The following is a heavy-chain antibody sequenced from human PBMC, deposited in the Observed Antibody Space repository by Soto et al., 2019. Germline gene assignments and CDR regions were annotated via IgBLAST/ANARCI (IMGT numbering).Heavy chain of an antibody. CDR1: GGTFSSYA. V-gene: IGHV1-69*06. D-gene: IGHD3-10*01. J-gene: IGHJ6*02. CDR3: ASAWQYYYGSGRYYNLAFYYYYGMDV. CDR2: IIPIFGTA. Sequence: SVKVSCKASGGTFSSYAISWVRQAPGQGLEWMGGIIPIFGTANYAQKFQGRVTITADKSTSTAYMGLSSLRSEDTAVYYCASAWQYYYGSGRYYNLAFYYYYGMDVWGQGTTVTVSS.